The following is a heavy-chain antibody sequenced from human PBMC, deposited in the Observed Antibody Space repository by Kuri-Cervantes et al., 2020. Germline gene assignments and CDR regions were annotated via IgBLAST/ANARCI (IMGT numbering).Heavy chain of an antibody. Sequence: ASVKVSCKASGYTFTSYDINWVRQATGQGLEWMGWMNPNSGNTGYAQKFQGRVTMTRNTSISTAYMELSSLRSEDTAVYYCARIRKPSRAAAGTRWFDPWGQGTLVTVS. CDR1: GYTFTSYD. J-gene: IGHJ5*02. CDR3: ARIRKPSRAAAGTRWFDP. V-gene: IGHV1-8*01. D-gene: IGHD6-13*01. CDR2: MNPNSGNT.